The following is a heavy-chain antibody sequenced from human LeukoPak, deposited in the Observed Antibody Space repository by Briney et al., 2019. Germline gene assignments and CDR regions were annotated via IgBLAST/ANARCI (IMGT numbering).Heavy chain of an antibody. CDR1: GGSISSGGYY. D-gene: IGHD2-2*02. CDR2: IYYSGST. J-gene: IGHJ4*02. Sequence: SETLSLTCTVSGGSISSGGYYWSWIRQHPGKGLEWIGYIYYSGSTYYNPSLKSRVTISVDTSKNQFSLKLSSVTAADTAVYYCARDTRLMGYCSSTSCYTTDDFDYWGQGTLVTVSS. V-gene: IGHV4-31*03. CDR3: ARDTRLMGYCSSTSCYTTDDFDY.